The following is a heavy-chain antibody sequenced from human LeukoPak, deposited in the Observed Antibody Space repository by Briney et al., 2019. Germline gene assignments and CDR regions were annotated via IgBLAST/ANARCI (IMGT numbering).Heavy chain of an antibody. V-gene: IGHV3-21*01. J-gene: IGHJ4*02. CDR2: ISSSSSYI. Sequence: GGSLRLSCAASGFTFSSYSMNWVRQAPGKGLEWVSSISSSSSYIYYADSAKGRFTISRDKAKNSLYLQMNSLRAEDTAVYYCARGSYYYDSSGYYYFDYWGQGTLVTVSS. CDR3: ARGSYYYDSSGYYYFDY. CDR1: GFTFSSYS. D-gene: IGHD3-22*01.